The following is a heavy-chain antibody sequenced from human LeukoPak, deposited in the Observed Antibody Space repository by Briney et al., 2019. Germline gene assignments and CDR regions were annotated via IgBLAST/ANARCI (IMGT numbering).Heavy chain of an antibody. V-gene: IGHV4-61*02. CDR3: ARGVVIAPQTFDY. D-gene: IGHD2-21*01. J-gene: IGHJ4*02. Sequence: PSETLSLTCTVSGGSISSGSYYWSWIRQPAGKGLEWIGRIYTSGSTNYNPSLKSRVTMSVDTSKNQFSLKLSSVTAADTAVYYCARGVVIAPQTFDYWGQGTLVTVSS. CDR2: IYTSGST. CDR1: GGSISSGSYY.